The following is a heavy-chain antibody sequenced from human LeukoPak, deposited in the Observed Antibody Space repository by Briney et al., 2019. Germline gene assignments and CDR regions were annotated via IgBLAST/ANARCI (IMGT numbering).Heavy chain of an antibody. Sequence: NPSETLSLTCAVYGGSFSGYYWSWIRQPPGKGLEWIGEINHSGSTNYNPSLKSRVTISVDTSKNQFSLKLSSVTAADTAVYYCARHSPYYYDSSGYSNWGQGTLVTVSS. CDR2: INHSGST. J-gene: IGHJ4*02. CDR3: ARHSPYYYDSSGYSN. V-gene: IGHV4-34*01. D-gene: IGHD3-22*01. CDR1: GGSFSGYY.